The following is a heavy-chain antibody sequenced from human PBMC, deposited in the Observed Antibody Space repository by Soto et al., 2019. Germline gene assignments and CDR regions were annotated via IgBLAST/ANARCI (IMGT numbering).Heavy chain of an antibody. D-gene: IGHD3-3*01. J-gene: IGHJ6*03. CDR2: IVVGSGNT. Sequence: SVKVSCKASGFTFTSSAMQWVRQARGQRLEWIGWIVVGSGNTNCAQKFQERVTITRDMSTSTAYMELSSLRSEDTAVYYCAACTDYDFWSGWYYMDVWGKGTTVTVSS. CDR3: AACTDYDFWSGWYYMDV. CDR1: GFTFTSSA. V-gene: IGHV1-58*02.